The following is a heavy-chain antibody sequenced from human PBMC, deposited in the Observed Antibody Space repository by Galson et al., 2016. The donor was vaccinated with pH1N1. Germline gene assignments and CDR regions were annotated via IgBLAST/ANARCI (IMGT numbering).Heavy chain of an antibody. CDR1: GFTFEEYG. J-gene: IGHJ3*02. V-gene: IGHV3-9*01. CDR3: AKGPRPWLQCVACDI. CDR2: ITWNSATI. D-gene: IGHD5-24*01. Sequence: SLRLSCAASGFTFEEYGMHWVRQPPGKGLEWVSSITWNSATIGYADYVKRRFIISRDNAKNSLFLQMKSVRAEDTAVYYCAKGPRPWLQCVACDISGQGTLVTVSS.